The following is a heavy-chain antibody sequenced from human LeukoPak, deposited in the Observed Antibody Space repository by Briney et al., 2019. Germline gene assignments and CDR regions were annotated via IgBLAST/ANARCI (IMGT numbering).Heavy chain of an antibody. CDR2: ISYDGSNK. CDR3: ARTSRRLLIPFDY. J-gene: IGHJ4*02. Sequence: GGSLRLSCAASGFTFSSYAMHWVRQAPGKGLEWVAVISYDGSNKYYADSVKGRFTISRDNSKNTLYLQMNSLRAEDTAVYYCARTSRRLLIPFDYWGQGTLVTVSS. CDR1: GFTFSSYA. V-gene: IGHV3-30*04. D-gene: IGHD2-15*01.